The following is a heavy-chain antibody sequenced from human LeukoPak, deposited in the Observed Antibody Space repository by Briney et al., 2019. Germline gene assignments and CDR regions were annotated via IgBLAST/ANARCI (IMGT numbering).Heavy chain of an antibody. D-gene: IGHD6-6*01. J-gene: IGHJ4*02. CDR1: GASISSYY. CDR3: ARGWSIAALYFDY. CDR2: IYYSGST. V-gene: IGHV4-59*01. Sequence: SETLSLTCTVSGASISSYYWSWTRQPPGKGLEWIGYIYYSGSTNYNPSLKSRVTISVDTSKNQFSLKLSSVTAADTAVYYCARGWSIAALYFDYWGQGTLVTVSS.